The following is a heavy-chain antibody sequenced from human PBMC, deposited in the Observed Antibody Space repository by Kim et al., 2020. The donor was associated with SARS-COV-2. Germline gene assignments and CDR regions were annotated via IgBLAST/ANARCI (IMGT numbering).Heavy chain of an antibody. CDR2: IKSKTDGGTT. Sequence: GGSLRLSCAASGFTFSNAWMSWVRQAPGKGLEWVGRIKSKTDGGTTDYAAPVKGRFTISRDDSKNTLYLQMNSLKTEDTAVYYCTTPAPMYSSSWYYYYYGMDVWGQGTTVTVSS. J-gene: IGHJ6*02. CDR3: TTPAPMYSSSWYYYYYGMDV. V-gene: IGHV3-15*01. D-gene: IGHD6-13*01. CDR1: GFTFSNAW.